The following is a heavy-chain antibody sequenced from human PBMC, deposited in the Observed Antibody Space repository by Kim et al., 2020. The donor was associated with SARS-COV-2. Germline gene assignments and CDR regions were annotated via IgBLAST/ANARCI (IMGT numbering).Heavy chain of an antibody. Sequence: GGSLRLSCAASGFTFSSYAMHWVRQAPGKGLEWVAVISYDGSNKYYADSVKGRFTISRDNSTTTLYLQMNRLRAEDTAVYYCARAPPEYSRGWYGYYYSG. CDR2: ISYDGSNK. CDR3: ARAPPEYSRGWYGYYYSG. J-gene: IGHJ6*01. D-gene: IGHD6-19*01. CDR1: GFTFSSYA. V-gene: IGHV3-30*04.